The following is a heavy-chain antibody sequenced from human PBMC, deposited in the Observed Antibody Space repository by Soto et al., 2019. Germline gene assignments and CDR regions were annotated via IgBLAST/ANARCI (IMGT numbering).Heavy chain of an antibody. D-gene: IGHD1-26*01. J-gene: IGHJ5*02. Sequence: PGGSLRLSCAASGFTFSSYAMSWVRQAPGKGLEWVSGITGSGLTIEHSASVKGRFTISRDNSKSTVYLELNNLSAEDTAVYHCAKNQGVELVPLATVDWFDPWGQGSVVTVSS. CDR1: GFTFSSYA. CDR3: AKNQGVELVPLATVDWFDP. V-gene: IGHV3-23*01. CDR2: ITGSGLTI.